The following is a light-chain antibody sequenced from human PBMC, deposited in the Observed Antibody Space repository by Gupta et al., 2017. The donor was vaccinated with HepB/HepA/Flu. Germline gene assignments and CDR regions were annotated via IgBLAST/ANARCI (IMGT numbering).Light chain of an antibody. Sequence: DIQMTQSPSSLSASVGDRVTITCRASHSISRSLHWYQQKPGKAPNLLIYAASSLHSGVPSRFSGSGSVTDFTLTISKLQPEDFASYYCQQGDSSPLTFGGGTKLEIK. CDR3: QQGDSSPLT. J-gene: IGKJ4*01. CDR2: AAS. V-gene: IGKV1-39*01. CDR1: HSISRS.